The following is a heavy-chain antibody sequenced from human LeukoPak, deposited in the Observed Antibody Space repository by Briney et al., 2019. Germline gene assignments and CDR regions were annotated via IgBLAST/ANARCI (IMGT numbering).Heavy chain of an antibody. V-gene: IGHV4-59*01. D-gene: IGHD3-10*01. CDR3: ARDTYYYGSGSFDY. CDR1: GGSISSYY. J-gene: IGHJ4*02. Sequence: SETLSLTCTVSGGSISSYYWSWIRQPPGKGLEWIGYIYYSGSTNYNPSLKSRVTISEDTSKNQFSLKLSSVTAADTAVYYCARDTYYYGSGSFDYWGQGTLVTVSS. CDR2: IYYSGST.